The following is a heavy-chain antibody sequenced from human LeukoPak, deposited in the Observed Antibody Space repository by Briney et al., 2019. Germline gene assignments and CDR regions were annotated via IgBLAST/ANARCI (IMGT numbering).Heavy chain of an antibody. Sequence: GGSLRLSCAVSGLTLSNVYMNWVRQAPGKGPEWVRRIKSQPAGGTTDFAAPVKGRFTISRVDSENTLYLQMNSLTAEDTAVYYCSYGANFYFDLWSRGTLVTVSS. J-gene: IGHJ2*01. D-gene: IGHD1-1*01. CDR2: IKSQPAGGTT. CDR3: SYGANFYFDL. CDR1: GLTLSNVY. V-gene: IGHV3-15*07.